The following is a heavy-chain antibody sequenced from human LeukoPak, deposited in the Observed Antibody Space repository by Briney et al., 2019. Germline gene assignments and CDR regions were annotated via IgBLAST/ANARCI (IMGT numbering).Heavy chain of an antibody. D-gene: IGHD1-26*01. J-gene: IGHJ4*02. Sequence: SETLSLTCTVSGYSISSGYYWGWIRQPPGKGLEWIGSIYHSGSTYYNPSLKSRITMSVDTSKNQFSLNLSSVTAADTAVYYLAREGGSYYPHYYFDYWGQGTLVTVSS. CDR2: IYHSGST. CDR1: GYSISSGYY. CDR3: AREGGSYYPHYYFDY. V-gene: IGHV4-38-2*02.